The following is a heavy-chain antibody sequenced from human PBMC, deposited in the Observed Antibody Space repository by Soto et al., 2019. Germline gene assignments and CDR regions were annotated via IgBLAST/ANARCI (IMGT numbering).Heavy chain of an antibody. CDR3: AKALTSVATSRDGMDV. J-gene: IGHJ6*02. Sequence: QVHLVQSGVEVKKPGASVKVSCKASGYTFNIYGISWVRQAPGQGLEWRGRISVYNGNTNYAQKVQDRVTMTTDTATSTAYMELTSLRSDDTAVYYCAKALTSVATSRDGMDVWGQVTTVIVSS. CDR2: ISVYNGNT. V-gene: IGHV1-18*04. D-gene: IGHD5-12*01. CDR1: GYTFNIYG.